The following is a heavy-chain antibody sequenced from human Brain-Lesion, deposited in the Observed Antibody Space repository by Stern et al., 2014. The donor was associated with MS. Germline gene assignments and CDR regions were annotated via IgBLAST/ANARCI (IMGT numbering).Heavy chain of an antibody. J-gene: IGHJ6*02. V-gene: IGHV4-61*02. CDR3: ARGRVVPGFQYYATDV. CDR2: IFNSGST. CDR1: GGSISSGGYY. D-gene: IGHD2-2*01. Sequence: VQLVESGPGLVKPSQTLSLSCTVSGGSISSGGYYWSWIRQPAGKGLEWIGRIFNSGSTSYNPSLKSRVTLSIYTSQNQFSLRLNSMTAADTAVYYCARGRVVPGFQYYATDVWGQGTTVIVSS.